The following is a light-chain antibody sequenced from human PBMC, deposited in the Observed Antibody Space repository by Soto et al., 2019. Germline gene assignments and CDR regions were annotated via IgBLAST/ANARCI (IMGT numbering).Light chain of an antibody. J-gene: IGKJ1*01. CDR2: AVS. Sequence: EILMTQSPATLSVSPGERATLSCRASQSVSSNLAWYQQKPGQAPRILIYAVSTRATGIPARFSGSGSGTEFTLTINSLQFEDFAVYYCQQYNNWPPTWTFGQGTKVEV. CDR1: QSVSSN. V-gene: IGKV3-15*01. CDR3: QQYNNWPPTWT.